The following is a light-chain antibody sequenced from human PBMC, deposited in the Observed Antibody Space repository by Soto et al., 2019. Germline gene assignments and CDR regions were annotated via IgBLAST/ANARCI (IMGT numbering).Light chain of an antibody. Sequence: DIQMTQSPSTLSASVGDTVTITCRASQRISGWLAWHQQKPGKAPKLLVYDASTLQSGVASRFSGSGSGTDFTLTINSLQPEDFAVYYCQQRTNWRIIFGQGTRLEIK. V-gene: IGKV1-5*01. CDR2: DAS. J-gene: IGKJ5*01. CDR3: QQRTNWRII. CDR1: QRISGW.